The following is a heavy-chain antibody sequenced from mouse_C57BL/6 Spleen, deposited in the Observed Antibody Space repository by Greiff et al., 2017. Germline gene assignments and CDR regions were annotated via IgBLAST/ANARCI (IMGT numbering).Heavy chain of an antibody. CDR3: TRDDYDGGAMDY. CDR2: ISSGGDYI. CDR1: GFTFSSYA. J-gene: IGHJ4*01. Sequence: EVQRVESGEGLVKPGGSLKLSCAASGFTFSSYAMSWVRQTPEKRLEWVAYISSGGDYIYYADTVKGRFTISRDNARNTLYLQMSSLKSEDTAMYYCTRDDYDGGAMDYWGQGTSVTVYS. D-gene: IGHD2-4*01. V-gene: IGHV5-9-1*02.